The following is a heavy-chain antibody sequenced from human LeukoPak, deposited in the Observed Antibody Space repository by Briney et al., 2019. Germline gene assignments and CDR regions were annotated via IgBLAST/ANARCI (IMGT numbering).Heavy chain of an antibody. CDR3: ARGSLIWPITGITHYFDY. CDR2: IYPGDSDT. CDR1: GYSFTSYW. V-gene: IGHV5-51*01. D-gene: IGHD1-20*01. J-gene: IGHJ4*02. Sequence: ESLKISCKGSGYSFTSYWIGWVRQMPGKGLEWMGIIYPGDSDTRYSPSFQGQVTISADKSISTAYLQWSSLKASDTAMYYCARGSLIWPITGITHYFDYWGQGTLVTVSS.